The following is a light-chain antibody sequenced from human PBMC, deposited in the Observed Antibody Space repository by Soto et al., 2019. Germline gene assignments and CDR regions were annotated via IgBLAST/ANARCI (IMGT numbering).Light chain of an antibody. V-gene: IGKV1-5*01. CDR1: QSISGW. CDR3: QHYNTYSTFT. Sequence: DIQMTQSPSSLSASLGDSVTITCRASQSISGWLAWYQQKPGKAPKLLIFDVSTLESGVPSRFSGSGSGTEFTLTISSLQPDDFATYYCQHYNTYSTFTFGPGTKVDI. CDR2: DVS. J-gene: IGKJ3*01.